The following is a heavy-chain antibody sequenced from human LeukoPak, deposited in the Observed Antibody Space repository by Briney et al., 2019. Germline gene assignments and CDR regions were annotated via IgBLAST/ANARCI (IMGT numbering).Heavy chain of an antibody. Sequence: PGGSLRLSCAASGFTFSSYWMSWVRQAPGKGLEWVANIKQDGSEKYYVDSVKGRFTISRDNAKNSLYLQMNSLRAEDTAVYYCARDGGKADYDFWSGYPYYFDYWGQGTLVTVSS. D-gene: IGHD3-3*01. CDR1: GFTFSSYW. J-gene: IGHJ4*02. CDR3: ARDGGKADYDFWSGYPYYFDY. CDR2: IKQDGSEK. V-gene: IGHV3-7*01.